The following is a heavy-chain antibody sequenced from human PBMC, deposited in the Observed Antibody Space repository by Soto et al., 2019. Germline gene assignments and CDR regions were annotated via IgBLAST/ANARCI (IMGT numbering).Heavy chain of an antibody. Sequence: GGSLRLSCAASGFTFSSYSMNWVRQAPGKGLEWVSSISSSSSYTYYADSVKGRFTISRDNAKNSLYLQMNSLRAEDTAVYYCASPMSHGRFRGAFDIWGQGTMVTVSS. V-gene: IGHV3-21*01. D-gene: IGHD5-18*01. CDR1: GFTFSSYS. CDR3: ASPMSHGRFRGAFDI. J-gene: IGHJ3*02. CDR2: ISSSSSYT.